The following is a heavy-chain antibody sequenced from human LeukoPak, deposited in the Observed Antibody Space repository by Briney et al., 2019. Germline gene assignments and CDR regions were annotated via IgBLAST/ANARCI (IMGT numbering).Heavy chain of an antibody. Sequence: TSETLSLTCAVYGGTLIGYYWTWIRPPPGKGLEWIGEINHSGSDNYNPSLMSRVTISLDTSKNHFSLNLSSVTAADTAVYYCARGQGTVTTHWGQGALVTVSS. D-gene: IGHD4-17*01. CDR3: ARGQGTVTTH. CDR1: GGTLIGYY. J-gene: IGHJ4*02. CDR2: INHSGSD. V-gene: IGHV4-34*01.